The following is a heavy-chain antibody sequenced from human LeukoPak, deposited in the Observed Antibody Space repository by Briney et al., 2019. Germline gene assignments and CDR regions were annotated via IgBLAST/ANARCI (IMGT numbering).Heavy chain of an antibody. V-gene: IGHV3-21*01. D-gene: IGHD3-22*01. CDR3: ARDNPLGYDKRPYAFDI. CDR1: GFTFSSYS. CDR2: ISSSSSYI. J-gene: IGHJ3*02. Sequence: GGSLRLSCAASGFTFSSYSMNWVRQAPGKGLEWVSSISSSSSYIYYADSVKGRFTISRDNAKNSLYLQMTSLRAEDTAVYYCARDNPLGYDKRPYAFDIWGQGTMVTVSS.